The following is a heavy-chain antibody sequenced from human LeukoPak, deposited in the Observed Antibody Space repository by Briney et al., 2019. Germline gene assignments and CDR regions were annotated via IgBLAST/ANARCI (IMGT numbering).Heavy chain of an antibody. J-gene: IGHJ4*02. CDR1: GGSFSGYY. CDR3: ARDNMGFDY. Sequence: SETLSLTCAVYGGSFSGYYWSWIRQPPGKGLEWIGEINHSGSTNYNPSLKSRVTISVDTSKNQFSLKLSSVTAADTAVYYCARDNMGFDYWGQGTLVTVYS. V-gene: IGHV4-34*01. CDR2: INHSGST. D-gene: IGHD2/OR15-2a*01.